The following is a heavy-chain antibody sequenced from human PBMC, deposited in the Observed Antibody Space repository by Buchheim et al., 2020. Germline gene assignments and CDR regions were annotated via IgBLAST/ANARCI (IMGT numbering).Heavy chain of an antibody. CDR2: ISGSSSTI. CDR1: GFTFGSYN. J-gene: IGHJ4*02. Sequence: EVQLVESGGGLVQPGGSLRLSCAASGFTFGSYNMNWVRQAPGKGLEWVSYISGSSSTIYYADSVKGRFTISRDNAEDSLDLQMNSLRAEDTAVYYCARDSAVAGYWGQGTL. CDR3: ARDSAVAGY. V-gene: IGHV3-48*04. D-gene: IGHD6-19*01.